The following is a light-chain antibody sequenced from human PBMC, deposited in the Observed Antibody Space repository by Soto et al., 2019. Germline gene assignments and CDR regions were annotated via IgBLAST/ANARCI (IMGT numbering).Light chain of an antibody. Sequence: DIQMTQSPSSLSAAIGDRVTITCRASQSVTSYLNWYQQKPGKAPTLLIYAASSLHSGVPSRFRGGGSGTDFTLTINSLQPEDFATSYCQQSYSSQYTFGQGTKLEIK. CDR3: QQSYSSQYT. CDR2: AAS. J-gene: IGKJ2*01. V-gene: IGKV1-39*01. CDR1: QSVTSY.